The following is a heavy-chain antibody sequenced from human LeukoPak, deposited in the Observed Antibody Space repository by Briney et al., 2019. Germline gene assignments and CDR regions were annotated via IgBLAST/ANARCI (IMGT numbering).Heavy chain of an antibody. CDR3: ARGTSWSSY. Sequence: ASAKVSCKASGYTFTDYHIHWVRQAPGQGLEWMGWINPTSGGTNYAQNFQGRVTMTRDTSISTAYMELSSLRSDDTAVYYCARGTSWSSYWGQGTLVTVSS. CDR1: GYTFTDYH. CDR2: INPTSGGT. D-gene: IGHD2-2*01. V-gene: IGHV1-2*02. J-gene: IGHJ4*02.